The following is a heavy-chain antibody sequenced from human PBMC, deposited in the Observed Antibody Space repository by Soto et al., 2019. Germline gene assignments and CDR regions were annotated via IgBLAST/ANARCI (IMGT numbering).Heavy chain of an antibody. CDR2: ISGSGGST. J-gene: IGHJ4*02. Sequence: EVQLLESGGGLVQPGGSLRLSCAASGFTFSSYAMSWVRQAPGKGLEWVSAISGSGGSTYYADSVKGRFTISRDNSKNTLYLQMNSLRAEDTAVYYCAKGSSGRGYSNYVHQTVDYWGQGTLVTVSS. CDR1: GFTFSSYA. V-gene: IGHV3-23*01. CDR3: AKGSSGRGYSNYVHQTVDY. D-gene: IGHD4-4*01.